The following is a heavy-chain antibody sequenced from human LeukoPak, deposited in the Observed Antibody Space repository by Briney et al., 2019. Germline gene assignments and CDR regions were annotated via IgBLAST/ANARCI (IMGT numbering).Heavy chain of an antibody. Sequence: GGSLRLSCAASGFTFSSYSMNWVRQAPGKGLEWVSSISSSSSYIYYADSVKGRFTISRDNAKNSLYLQMNSLRAEDTAVYYCAPILEYQMLPFDYWGQGTLVTVSS. J-gene: IGHJ4*02. D-gene: IGHD2-2*01. CDR3: APILEYQMLPFDY. CDR2: ISSSSSYI. CDR1: GFTFSSYS. V-gene: IGHV3-21*01.